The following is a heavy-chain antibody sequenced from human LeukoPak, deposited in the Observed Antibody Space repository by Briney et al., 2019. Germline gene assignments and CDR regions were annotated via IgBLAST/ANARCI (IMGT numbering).Heavy chain of an antibody. Sequence: GGSLRLSCAASGYTFSTYTMAWVRQAPGGGLEWVSGISDNGGRTYYADSVKGRFAISRDDSKSTLYLQMNSLRGEDTAVYYCAKDFGRNLGGPGYWGRGTLVIVSS. J-gene: IGHJ4*02. V-gene: IGHV3-23*01. D-gene: IGHD3-10*01. CDR2: ISDNGGRT. CDR3: AKDFGRNLGGPGY. CDR1: GYTFSTYT.